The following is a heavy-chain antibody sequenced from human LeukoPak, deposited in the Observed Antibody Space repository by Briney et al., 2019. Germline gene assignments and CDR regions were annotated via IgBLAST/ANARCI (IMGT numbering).Heavy chain of an antibody. CDR1: GGSISSYY. Sequence: SETLSLTCTVPGGSISSYYWSWIRQPPGKGLEWIGYIYYSGSTNYNPSLKSRVTISVDTSKNQFSLKLSSVTAADTAVYYCASSRGARQGYFQHWGQGTLVTVSS. CDR2: IYYSGST. V-gene: IGHV4-59*01. CDR3: ASSRGARQGYFQH. J-gene: IGHJ1*01. D-gene: IGHD1-26*01.